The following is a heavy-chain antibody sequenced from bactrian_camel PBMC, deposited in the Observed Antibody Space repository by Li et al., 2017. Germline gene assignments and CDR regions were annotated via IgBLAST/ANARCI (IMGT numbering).Heavy chain of an antibody. Sequence: HVQLVESGGGSVQAGGSLRLSCVASGYWSNSNCMAWFRRPSGRERVGVAAIDADGRSYYKDSVKDRFTVSRDNAKNSFYLQMNQLTPEDTAMYFCAAGHPKSLYRVLWSSDYQYWGQGTQVTVS. J-gene: IGHJ4*01. CDR3: AAGHPKSLYRVLWSSDYQY. CDR1: GYWSNSNC. CDR2: IDADGRS. V-gene: IGHV3S53*01. D-gene: IGHD3*01.